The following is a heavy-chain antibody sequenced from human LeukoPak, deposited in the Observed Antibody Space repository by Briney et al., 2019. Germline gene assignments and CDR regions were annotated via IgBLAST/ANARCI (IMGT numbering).Heavy chain of an antibody. D-gene: IGHD1-20*01. Sequence: ASVKVSCKVSGYTLTELSMHWVRQAPGKGLEWMGGFDPEDGETIYAQKFQGRVTMTEDTSTDTAYMELSSLRSEDTAVYYCATPLSPGYNWNDKQVWGQGTMVTVSS. CDR3: ATPLSPGYNWNDKQV. CDR1: GYTLTELS. V-gene: IGHV1-24*01. CDR2: FDPEDGET. J-gene: IGHJ3*01.